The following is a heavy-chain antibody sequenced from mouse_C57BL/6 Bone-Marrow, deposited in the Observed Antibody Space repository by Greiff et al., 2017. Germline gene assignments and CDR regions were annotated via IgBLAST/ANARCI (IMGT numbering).Heavy chain of an antibody. D-gene: IGHD2-3*01. CDR2: ISDGGSYT. CDR3: ARDGWLLRNYAMDY. Sequence: EVMLVESGGGLVKPGGSLKLSCAASGFTFSSYAMSWVRQTPEKRLEWVATISDGGSYTYYPDNVKGRFTISRDNAKNNLYLQMSHLKSEDTAMYYCARDGWLLRNYAMDYWGQGTSVTVSS. CDR1: GFTFSSYA. J-gene: IGHJ4*01. V-gene: IGHV5-4*01.